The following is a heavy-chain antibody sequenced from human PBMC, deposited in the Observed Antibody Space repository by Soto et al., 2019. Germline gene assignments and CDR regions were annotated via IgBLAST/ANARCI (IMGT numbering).Heavy chain of an antibody. J-gene: IGHJ4*02. CDR3: ARDNADGYNSMGVS. D-gene: IGHD1-1*01. CDR1: GGTFSSYA. CDR2: IIPIFGTA. Sequence: QVQLVQSGAEVKKPGSSVKVSCKASGGTFSSYAISWVRQAPGQGLEWMGGIIPIFGTANYAQKFQGRVTITADESTSTAYMELSSLRSEDTAVYYCARDNADGYNSMGVSWGQGTLVIVSS. V-gene: IGHV1-69*01.